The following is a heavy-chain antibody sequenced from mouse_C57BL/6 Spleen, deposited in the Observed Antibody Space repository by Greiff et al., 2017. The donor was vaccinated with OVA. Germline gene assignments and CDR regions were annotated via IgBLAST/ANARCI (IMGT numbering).Heavy chain of an antibody. CDR2: IHPNSGST. D-gene: IGHD1-1*01. CDR3: ARVHYGSSPYYFDY. CDR1: GYTFTSYW. V-gene: IGHV1-64*01. Sequence: VQLQQPGAELVKPGASVKLSCKASGYTFTSYWMHWVKQRPGQGLEWIGMIHPNSGSTNYNEKFKSKATLTADKSSSTAYMQLSSLTSEDSAVYFCARVHYGSSPYYFDYWGQGTTLTVSS. J-gene: IGHJ2*01.